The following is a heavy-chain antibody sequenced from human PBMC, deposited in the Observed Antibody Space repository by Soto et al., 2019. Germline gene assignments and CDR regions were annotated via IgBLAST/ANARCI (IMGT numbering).Heavy chain of an antibody. Sequence: GSLRLSCAGSGFTFSNYGMHWVRHAPGKGLEWVAVISYDGNNKYYADSVKGRFTISRDNSKSTLYLQMNSLIPEDTAVYYCAKDWDSHDFWSGHPHWFDPWGQGTLVTVSS. D-gene: IGHD3-3*01. CDR2: ISYDGNNK. J-gene: IGHJ5*02. CDR3: AKDWDSHDFWSGHPHWFDP. CDR1: GFTFSNYG. V-gene: IGHV3-30*18.